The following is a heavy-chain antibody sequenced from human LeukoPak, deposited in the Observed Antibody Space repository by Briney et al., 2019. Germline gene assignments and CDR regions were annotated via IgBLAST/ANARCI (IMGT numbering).Heavy chain of an antibody. CDR1: GFTFSSYS. D-gene: IGHD6-13*01. Sequence: GGSLRLSCAASGFTFSSYSMNWVRQAPGKGLEWVSSISSSSSYIYYADSVKGRFTISRDNAKNSLYLQMNSLRAEDTAVYYCARDRAGAIAAAGTDGMDVWGQGTTVTVSS. CDR3: ARDRAGAIAAAGTDGMDV. J-gene: IGHJ6*02. CDR2: ISSSSSYI. V-gene: IGHV3-21*01.